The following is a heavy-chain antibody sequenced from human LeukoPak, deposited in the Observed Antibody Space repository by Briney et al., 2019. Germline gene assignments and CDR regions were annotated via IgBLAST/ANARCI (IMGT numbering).Heavy chain of an antibody. CDR1: GYTFTSYG. CDR3: ARGIGIRADFDY. J-gene: IGHJ4*02. CDR2: ISAYNGNT. D-gene: IGHD3-3*01. Sequence: ASVKVSCKASGYTFTSYGISWVRQAPGQGLEWMGWISAYNGNTNYAQKFQGRVTITADESTSTAYMELSSLRSEDTAVYYCARGIGIRADFDYWGQGTLVTVSS. V-gene: IGHV1-18*01.